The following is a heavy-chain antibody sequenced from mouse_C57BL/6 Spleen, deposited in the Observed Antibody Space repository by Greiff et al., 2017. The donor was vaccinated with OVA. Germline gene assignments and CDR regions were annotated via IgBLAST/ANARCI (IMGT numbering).Heavy chain of an antibody. CDR2: ISYDGSN. Sequence: DVQLQESGPGLVKPSQSLSLTCSVTGYSITSGYYWNWIRQFPGNKLEWMGYISYDGSNNYNPSLKNRIPITRDTSKNQFFLKLNSVTTEDTATYYCASGDYYGSSFYAMDYWGQGTSVTVSS. J-gene: IGHJ4*01. D-gene: IGHD1-1*01. CDR3: ASGDYYGSSFYAMDY. V-gene: IGHV3-6*01. CDR1: GYSITSGYY.